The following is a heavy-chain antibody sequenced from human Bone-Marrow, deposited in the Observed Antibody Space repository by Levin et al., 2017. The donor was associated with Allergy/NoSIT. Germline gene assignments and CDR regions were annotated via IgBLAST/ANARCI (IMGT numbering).Heavy chain of an antibody. Sequence: SETLSLTCTVSGGSISSSSYYWGWIRQPPGKGLEWIGSIYYSGSTYYNPSLKSRVTISVDTSKNQFSLKLSSVTAADTAVYYCARNTIVGATLFDYWGQGTLVTVSS. J-gene: IGHJ4*02. CDR1: GGSISSSSYY. CDR2: IYYSGST. D-gene: IGHD1-26*01. V-gene: IGHV4-39*01. CDR3: ARNTIVGATLFDY.